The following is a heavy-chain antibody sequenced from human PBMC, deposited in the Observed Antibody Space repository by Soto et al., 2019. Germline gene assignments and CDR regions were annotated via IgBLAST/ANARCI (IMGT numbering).Heavy chain of an antibody. CDR2: IYSKAGKM. CDR3: ARDIAFDIDY. D-gene: IGHD2-15*01. V-gene: IGHV1-18*01. Sequence: QVHLLQSGAEVQKPGASVKVSCKTSGYTFNDFGITWVRQAPGLGLEWLGWIYSKAGKMNFAPKFQNRVIMTTDTSTSTAFMELTSLTFDDSAIYFCARDIAFDIDYWGQETLVTVS. CDR1: GYTFNDFG. J-gene: IGHJ4*02.